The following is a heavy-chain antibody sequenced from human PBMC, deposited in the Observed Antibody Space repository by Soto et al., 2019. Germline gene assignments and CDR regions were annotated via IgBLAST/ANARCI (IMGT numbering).Heavy chain of an antibody. CDR1: GFTFSSYW. D-gene: IGHD3-3*01. V-gene: IGHV3-7*01. Sequence: GGSLRLSCAASGFTFSSYWMSWVRQAPGKGLEWVANIKQDGSEKYYVGSVKGRFTISRDNAKNSLYLQMNSLRAEDTAVYYCARENDFWSGIFDYWGQGTLVTVSS. CDR3: ARENDFWSGIFDY. J-gene: IGHJ4*02. CDR2: IKQDGSEK.